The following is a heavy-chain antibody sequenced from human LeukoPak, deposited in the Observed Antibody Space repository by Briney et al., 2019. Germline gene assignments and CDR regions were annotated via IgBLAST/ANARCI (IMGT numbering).Heavy chain of an antibody. D-gene: IGHD7-27*01. CDR2: LHSGGHT. CDR1: GFTISSNY. J-gene: IGHJ2*01. Sequence: AGGFLRLSCAASGFTISSNYLSWVRQAPGKGLVWISALHSGGHTFYADSVRGRFTISRDISKNTLYLQMNDLGAEDTALYYCVRGLSGVSSWYFDLWGRGTLVSVSS. CDR3: VRGLSGVSSWYFDL. V-gene: IGHV3-53*01.